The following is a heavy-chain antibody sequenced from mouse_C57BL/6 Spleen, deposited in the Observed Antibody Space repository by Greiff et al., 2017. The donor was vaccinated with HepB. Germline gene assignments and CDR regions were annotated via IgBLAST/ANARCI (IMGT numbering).Heavy chain of an antibody. D-gene: IGHD1-1*01. CDR3: ARDEYYSSRYGYFGV. V-gene: IGHV5-4*01. J-gene: IGHJ1*03. CDR1: GFTFSSYV. Sequence: EVQLVESGGGLVKPGGSLKLSCAASGFTFSSYVMSWVRQTPEKSLEWVATISDGGSYTYYPDNVKGRFTISRDKAKNILYLQMSHLKSEDTAMYYCARDEYYSSRYGYFGVWGTGTTVAV. CDR2: ISDGGSYT.